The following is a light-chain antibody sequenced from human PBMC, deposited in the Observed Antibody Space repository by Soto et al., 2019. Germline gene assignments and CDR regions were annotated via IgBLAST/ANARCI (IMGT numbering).Light chain of an antibody. CDR2: DAS. Sequence: EIMLTQPPATLSLSPVETAPVCSRASQTVSSYLAWYEQKHGQARRLLIYDASNRATGIPARFSGSGSGTDFTLSISSLEPEDFAVYYCQQRSNWPITFGQGTRLEI. V-gene: IGKV3-11*01. CDR1: QTVSSY. J-gene: IGKJ5*01. CDR3: QQRSNWPIT.